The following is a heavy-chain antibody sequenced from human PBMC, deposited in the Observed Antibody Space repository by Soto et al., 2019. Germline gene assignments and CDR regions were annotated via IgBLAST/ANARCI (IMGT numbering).Heavy chain of an antibody. CDR2: ISSSSSYI. Sequence: EVQLVESGGGLVKPGGSLRLSCAASGFTFSSYSMNWVRQAPGKGLEWVSSISSSSSYIYYADSVKGRFTISRDNAKNSLYLQMNSLRAEDTAVYYCALSATYYYGSGSYDYWGQGTLVTVSS. D-gene: IGHD3-10*01. V-gene: IGHV3-21*01. CDR3: ALSATYYYGSGSYDY. J-gene: IGHJ4*02. CDR1: GFTFSSYS.